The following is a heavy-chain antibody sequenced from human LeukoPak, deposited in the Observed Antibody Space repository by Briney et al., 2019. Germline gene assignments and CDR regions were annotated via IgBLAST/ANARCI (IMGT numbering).Heavy chain of an antibody. J-gene: IGHJ6*03. D-gene: IGHD6-19*01. V-gene: IGHV4-4*07. CDR1: GGSISNSY. Sequence: SETLSLTCTVSGGSISNSYWSWIRQPAGKGLEWIGRMYVSGTTNYNPSLRSRVTLSIDTSTNQFSLRLRSVSAADTAVYYCARDAQWLVPEGYFYYMDVWGKGTTVTVSS. CDR3: ARDAQWLVPEGYFYYMDV. CDR2: MYVSGTT.